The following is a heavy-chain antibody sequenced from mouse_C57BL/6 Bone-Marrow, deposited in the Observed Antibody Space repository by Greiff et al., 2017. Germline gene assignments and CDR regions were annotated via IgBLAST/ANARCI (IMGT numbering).Heavy chain of an antibody. V-gene: IGHV14-4*01. J-gene: IGHJ2*01. CDR2: IDPENGDT. CDR1: GFNIKDDY. D-gene: IGHD1-1*01. CDR3: TTGYCSLDY. Sequence: EVQLQESGAELVRPGASVKLSCTASGFNIKDDYMHWVKQRPEQGLEWIGWIDPENGDTEYASKFQGKATITADTSSNTAYLQLSSLTSEDTAVYYCTTGYCSLDYWGQGTTLTVSS.